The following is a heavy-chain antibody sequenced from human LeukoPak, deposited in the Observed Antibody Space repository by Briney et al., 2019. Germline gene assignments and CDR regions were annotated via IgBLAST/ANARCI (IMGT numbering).Heavy chain of an antibody. Sequence: GKSLRLSCAASEFTFTTYGMHWVRQAPGKGLEWVALISNDGRNKDYAEPVKGRFTVSRDNSRNTVYLQMNSLRAEDTAVYYCVKATPTDYWGQGTRVTVSS. V-gene: IGHV3-30*18. CDR3: VKATPTDY. CDR1: EFTFTTYG. CDR2: ISNDGRNK. J-gene: IGHJ4*02.